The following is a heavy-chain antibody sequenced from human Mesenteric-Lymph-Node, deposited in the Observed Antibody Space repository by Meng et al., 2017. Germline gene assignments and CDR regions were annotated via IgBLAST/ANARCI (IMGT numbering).Heavy chain of an antibody. V-gene: IGHV4-59*01. CDR1: GGSISNYY. D-gene: IGHD5-12*01. J-gene: IGHJ3*02. Sequence: ESLKISCTVSGGSISNYYWHWIRQSPGKGLEWIGYIHYSGSTSHNPSLKSRLTISVDTSKNQFSLKLSSVTAADTAVYYCARDSGYLNLGAFDIWGQGTMVTVSS. CDR2: IHYSGST. CDR3: ARDSGYLNLGAFDI.